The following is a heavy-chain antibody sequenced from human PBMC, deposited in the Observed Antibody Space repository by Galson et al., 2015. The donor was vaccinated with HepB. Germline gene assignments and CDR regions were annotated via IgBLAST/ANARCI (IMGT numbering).Heavy chain of an antibody. V-gene: IGHV2-5*01. D-gene: IGHD3-22*01. Sequence: PALVKPTQTLTLTCTFSGFSLSTSGVAVGWIRQPPGKALEWLALIYWNDDNRYSPSLKSRLTIAKDSSKNQVVLTMTNMDPVDTATYYCATTYYYDSSGYSNWYFDLWGRGTLVTVSS. CDR3: ATTYYYDSSGYSNWYFDL. CDR1: GFSLSTSGVA. CDR2: IYWNDDN. J-gene: IGHJ2*01.